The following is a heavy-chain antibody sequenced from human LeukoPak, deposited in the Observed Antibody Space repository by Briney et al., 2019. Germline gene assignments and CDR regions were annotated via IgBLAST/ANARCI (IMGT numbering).Heavy chain of an antibody. J-gene: IGHJ6*03. CDR1: GYTFTSYG. Sequence: GASATVSCKASGYTFTSYGISWVRQAPGQGLEWMGWISAYNGNTNYAQKLQGRVTMTTDTSTSTAYMELRSLRSDDTAVYYCARRAVAYYYYYYMDVWGKGTTVTVSS. CDR3: ARRAVAYYYYYYMDV. CDR2: ISAYNGNT. D-gene: IGHD6-19*01. V-gene: IGHV1-18*01.